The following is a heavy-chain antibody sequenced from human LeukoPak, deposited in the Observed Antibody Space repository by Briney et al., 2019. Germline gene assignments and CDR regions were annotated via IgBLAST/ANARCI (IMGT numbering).Heavy chain of an antibody. CDR3: AKDSVGATTLDWFDS. CDR1: GYTFTNYA. J-gene: IGHJ5*01. D-gene: IGHD1-26*01. CDR2: IRSDGNNK. V-gene: IGHV3-30*02. Sequence: PGGSLRLFCAASGYTFTNYAMHWVRQAPGQGLDWVAFIRSDGNNKFYADTVKGRFTMSRDKSKNTLYLQMNNLRPEDTAIYYCAKDSVGATTLDWFDSWGQGTLITVSS.